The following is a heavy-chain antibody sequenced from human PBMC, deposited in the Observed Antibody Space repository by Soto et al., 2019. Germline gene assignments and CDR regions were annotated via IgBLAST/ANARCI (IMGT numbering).Heavy chain of an antibody. D-gene: IGHD6-19*01. CDR2: INAGSGNT. CDR1: GYTFTSYA. CDR3: AREVIAVAGTWYAMYGMDV. V-gene: IGHV1-3*01. Sequence: ASLKVSCKASGYTFTSYAMHWVRQAPGQRLEWMGWINAGSGNTKYSQKFQGRVTITRDTSASTAYMELSSLRSEDTAVYYCAREVIAVAGTWYAMYGMDVLGQGTTVTVSS. J-gene: IGHJ6*02.